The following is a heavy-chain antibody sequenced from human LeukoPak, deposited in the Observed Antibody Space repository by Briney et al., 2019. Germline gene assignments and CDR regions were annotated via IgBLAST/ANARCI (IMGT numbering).Heavy chain of an antibody. CDR1: GFTFSNYG. V-gene: IGHV3-33*06. D-gene: IGHD5-18*01. CDR2: IWYDGSNE. CDR3: AKAPKYSYASDY. Sequence: GGSLRLSCAASGFTFSNYGMHWVRQAAGKGLEWVAVIWYDGSNEHYTDSVKGRFTISRDNSKNTLYLQMNSLRAEDTAVYYCAKAPKYSYASDYWGQGTLVTVSS. J-gene: IGHJ4*02.